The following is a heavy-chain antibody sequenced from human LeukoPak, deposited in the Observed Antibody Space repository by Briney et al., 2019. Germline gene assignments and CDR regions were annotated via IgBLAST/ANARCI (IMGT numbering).Heavy chain of an antibody. Sequence: GASVKVSCKASGYTFTGYYMHWVRQAPGQGLEWMGWINPNSGGTNYAQKFQGRVTMTRDTSISTAYMELSRLRSDDTAVYYCARVGEAAAGIDYYYGMDVWGQGTTVTVSS. V-gene: IGHV1-2*02. CDR2: INPNSGGT. J-gene: IGHJ6*02. CDR3: ARVGEAAAGIDYYYGMDV. D-gene: IGHD6-13*01. CDR1: GYTFTGYY.